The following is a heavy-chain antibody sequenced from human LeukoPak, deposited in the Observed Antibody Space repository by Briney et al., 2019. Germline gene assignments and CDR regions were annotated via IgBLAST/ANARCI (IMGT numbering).Heavy chain of an antibody. Sequence: GGSLRLSCAASGFTFSSYWMSWVRQAPGKGLEWVANIKQDGSEKYYVDSVKGRFNISRDNAKNTLYLQMNRLTVEDTAVYYCGRGMRDYYGLDYWGQGFLVTVSS. D-gene: IGHD3-10*01. CDR1: GFTFSSYW. J-gene: IGHJ4*02. CDR3: GRGMRDYYGLDY. CDR2: IKQDGSEK. V-gene: IGHV3-7*01.